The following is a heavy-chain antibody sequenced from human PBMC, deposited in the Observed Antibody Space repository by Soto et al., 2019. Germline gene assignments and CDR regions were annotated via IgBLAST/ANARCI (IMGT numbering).Heavy chain of an antibody. CDR1: GYPFTSYG. V-gene: IGHV1-18*01. J-gene: IGHJ4*02. CDR2: ISAYNGKT. Sequence: QVQLVQSGAEVKKPGASVKVSCKTSGYPFTSYGINWVRQAPGQGPEWMGWISAYNGKTSYTQKFQGRVTMTTDTSTSTAYMELRSLRSDDTAVYYCARARLIAVTGLRHYWGQGTLVTVSS. CDR3: ARARLIAVTGLRHY. D-gene: IGHD6-19*01.